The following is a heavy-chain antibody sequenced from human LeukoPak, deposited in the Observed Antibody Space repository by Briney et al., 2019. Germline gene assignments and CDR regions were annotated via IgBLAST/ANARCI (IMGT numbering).Heavy chain of an antibody. CDR1: GGSISSYY. Sequence: SETLSLTCTVSGGSISSYYWTWIRQPAGKGLEWIGRIYTSGSTNYNPSLKSRVTMSVDTSKNQFSLRLTSVTAADTAMYYCARDCSTTSCYTPYYDTTGGAFNIWGQGTMVTVSS. V-gene: IGHV4-4*07. CDR3: ARDCSTTSCYTPYYDTTGGAFNI. CDR2: IYTSGST. J-gene: IGHJ3*02. D-gene: IGHD2-2*02.